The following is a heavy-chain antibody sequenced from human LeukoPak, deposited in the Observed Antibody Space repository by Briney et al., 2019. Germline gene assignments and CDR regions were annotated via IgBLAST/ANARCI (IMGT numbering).Heavy chain of an antibody. J-gene: IGHJ4*02. CDR2: IYHSGST. V-gene: IGHV4-39*07. CDR1: GGSISSSSYY. CDR3: ARVHGRSWPFDY. Sequence: SETLSLTCTVSGGSISSSSYYWGWIRQPPGKGLEWIGSIYHSGSTYYNPSLKSRVTISVDTSKNQFSLKLSSVTAADTAVYYCARVHGRSWPFDYWGQGTLVTVSS. D-gene: IGHD6-13*01.